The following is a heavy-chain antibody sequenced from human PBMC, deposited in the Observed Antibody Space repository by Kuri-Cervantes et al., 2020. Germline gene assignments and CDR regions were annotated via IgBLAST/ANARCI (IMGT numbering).Heavy chain of an antibody. D-gene: IGHD3-22*01. Sequence: SVKVSCKASGYTLTAYQMHWVRQAPGQGLEWMGWIYPNSGDTNYAQKFQGRVTMTRDTSISTAYMEISSLRSDDTAVYYCARWGSPYYYDSSGYDYFDYWGQGTLVTVSS. J-gene: IGHJ4*02. V-gene: IGHV1-2*02. CDR1: GYTLTAYQ. CDR2: IYPNSGDT. CDR3: ARWGSPYYYDSSGYDYFDY.